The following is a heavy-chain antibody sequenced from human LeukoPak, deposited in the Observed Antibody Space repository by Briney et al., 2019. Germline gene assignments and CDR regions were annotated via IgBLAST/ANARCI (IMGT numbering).Heavy chain of an antibody. CDR2: ISYDGSNK. CDR1: GFTFSSYA. V-gene: IGHV3-30*14. CDR3: VKDLEGAIGDDYFDY. Sequence: KPGRSLRLSCAASGFTFSSYAMHWVRQAPGKGLEWVAVISYDGSNKYYADSVKGRFTISRDNSKNTLYLQMSSLRAEDTAVYYCVKDLEGAIGDDYFDYWGQGTLVTVSS. D-gene: IGHD1-26*01. J-gene: IGHJ4*02.